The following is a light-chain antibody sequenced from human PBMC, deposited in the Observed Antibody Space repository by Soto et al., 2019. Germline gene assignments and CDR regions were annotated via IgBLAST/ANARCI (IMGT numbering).Light chain of an antibody. CDR1: SSDIGGYNY. J-gene: IGLJ7*01. Sequence: QSALTQPASVSGSPGQSITISCTGTSSDIGGYNYVSWYQQYPGKAPKLLIYEVSNRPSGVSNRFSGSKSGNTASLTISGLQADDEADYYCNSYSTSTTRVFGGGTQLTVL. CDR3: NSYSTSTTRV. V-gene: IGLV2-14*01. CDR2: EVS.